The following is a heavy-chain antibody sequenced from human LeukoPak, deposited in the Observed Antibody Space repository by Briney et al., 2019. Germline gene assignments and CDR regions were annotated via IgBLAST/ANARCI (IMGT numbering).Heavy chain of an antibody. CDR1: GFSFRSYS. V-gene: IGHV3-21*06. J-gene: IGHJ4*02. D-gene: IGHD3-22*01. CDR2: FSSDGTHT. CDR3: ARGGPGYDASGYYWGLDY. Sequence: GGSLRLSCRSSGFSFRSYSMNWVRQAPGKGLEWVASFSSDGTHTAYGESVRGRFTISRDNAKNSVHLQMNSLRVEDTALYYCARGGPGYDASGYYWGLDYWGQGTLVTVSS.